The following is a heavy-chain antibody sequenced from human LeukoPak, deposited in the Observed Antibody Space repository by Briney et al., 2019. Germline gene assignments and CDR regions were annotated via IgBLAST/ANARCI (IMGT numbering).Heavy chain of an antibody. D-gene: IGHD3-9*01. V-gene: IGHV4-61*02. CDR1: GGSISSGSYY. Sequence: PSETLSLTCTVSGGSISSGSYYWSWIRQPAGKGLEWIGRIYTSGSTNYNPSLKSRVTISVDTSKNQFSLKLSSVTAADTAVYYCASFRIFPSGFYWGQGTLVTVSS. CDR3: ASFRIFPSGFY. J-gene: IGHJ4*02. CDR2: IYTSGST.